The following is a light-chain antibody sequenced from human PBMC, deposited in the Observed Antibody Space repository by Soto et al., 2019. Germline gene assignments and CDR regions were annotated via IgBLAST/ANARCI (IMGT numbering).Light chain of an antibody. V-gene: IGKV1-6*01. CDR1: QGIRTD. J-gene: IGKJ1*01. CDR2: AAS. Sequence: AIQMTQSPSSLAASVGDRVTITCRASQGIRTDLGWYQHKPGKAPKLLIYAASSSQSGVPSRFSGSGSGTDFTLTISSLQPEDFATYYCLQDHTYLLTFGQGTRVEIK. CDR3: LQDHTYLLT.